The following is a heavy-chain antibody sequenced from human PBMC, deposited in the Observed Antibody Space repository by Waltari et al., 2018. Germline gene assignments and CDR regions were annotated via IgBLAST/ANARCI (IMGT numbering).Heavy chain of an antibody. CDR2: IKGDGSSI. V-gene: IGHV3-74*01. CDR1: GFRFSNYG. D-gene: IGHD5-18*01. CDR3: ARKGGRGYTYGPFYYDS. J-gene: IGHJ4*02. Sequence: EVQLVEAGGDMVQPGGSLRLSGSPPGFRFSNYGMTWLPQVPGKELVWVSRIKGDGSSISYSDSVKGRFTISRDNSKNMLYLQLNSLRAEDTAVYYCARKGGRGYTYGPFYYDSWGQGTLVTVSS.